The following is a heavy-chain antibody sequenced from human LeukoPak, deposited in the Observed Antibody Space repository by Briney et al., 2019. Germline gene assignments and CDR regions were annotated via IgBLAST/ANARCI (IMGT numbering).Heavy chain of an antibody. D-gene: IGHD4-23*01. V-gene: IGHV3-7*01. J-gene: IGHJ3*01. CDR3: VAWGNSGNS. Sequence: GSLRLSCAASGFTFSGHWMSWVRQAPAKGLEWVAHMNGDGSQIYYMDFVKGRFTISRDNAKNSLYLQMNGLRAEDTAVYYCVAWGNSGNSWGQGTMVIVSS. CDR2: MNGDGSQI. CDR1: GFTFSGHW.